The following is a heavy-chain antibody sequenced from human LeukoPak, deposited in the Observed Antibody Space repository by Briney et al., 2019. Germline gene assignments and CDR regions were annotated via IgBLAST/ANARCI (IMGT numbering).Heavy chain of an antibody. CDR1: GFTFSDYA. CDR3: AKVPSPYYGSGSYYNYFDY. D-gene: IGHD3-10*01. CDR2: LSGSGAGT. J-gene: IGHJ4*02. Sequence: GGSLRLSCAASGFTFSDYALGWVRQAPGRGLEWVATLSGSGAGTYYSDSVQGRFTISRDNSKRTLFLQMNSLRAEDTAFYYCAKVPSPYYGSGSYYNYFDYWGQGTLVTVSS. V-gene: IGHV3-23*01.